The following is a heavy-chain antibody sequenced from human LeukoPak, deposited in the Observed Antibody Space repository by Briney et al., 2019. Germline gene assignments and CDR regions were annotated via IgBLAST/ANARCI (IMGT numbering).Heavy chain of an antibody. Sequence: SETLSLTCTVSGGSISSDYWSWIRQPPGKGLEWIGYIYTSGSTNYNPSLKSRVTISVDTSKKQFSLKLSSVTAADTAVYYCARRVDVLVDATQYWYFDLWGRGTLVTVSS. CDR2: IYTSGST. J-gene: IGHJ2*01. CDR3: ARRVDVLVDATQYWYFDL. V-gene: IGHV4-4*09. D-gene: IGHD2-15*01. CDR1: GGSISSDY.